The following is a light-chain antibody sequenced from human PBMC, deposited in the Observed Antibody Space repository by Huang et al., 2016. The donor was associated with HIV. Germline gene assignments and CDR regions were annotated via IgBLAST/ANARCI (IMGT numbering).Light chain of an antibody. CDR1: QRISDW. CDR3: QQYNSYSYT. V-gene: IGKV1-5*03. Sequence: DIQMTQSPSTLSQSVGDRVTITCRASQRISDWLAWYQQKPGKAPKLLIYKSSSLESGVPSRFSGSGSGTEFTLTISSLQPDDFATYYCQQYNSYSYTFGQGTKLEIK. CDR2: KSS. J-gene: IGKJ2*01.